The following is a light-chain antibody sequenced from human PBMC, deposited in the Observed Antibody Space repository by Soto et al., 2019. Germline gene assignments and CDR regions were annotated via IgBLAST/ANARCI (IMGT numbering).Light chain of an antibody. CDR3: QHYGNEGT. J-gene: IGKJ3*01. CDR2: GAS. V-gene: IGKV3-20*01. Sequence: IVLTQSPGTMSLSPGERATLSCRASQSISSSHLAWYQQKPDQTPRLLIYGASNRATGIPDRFSGSGSGSVFTLAISRLEPEDFAVYYCQHYGNEGTFGPGTQVDLK. CDR1: QSISSSH.